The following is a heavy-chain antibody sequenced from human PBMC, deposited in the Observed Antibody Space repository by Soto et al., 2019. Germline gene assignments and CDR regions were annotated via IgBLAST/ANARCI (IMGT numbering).Heavy chain of an antibody. V-gene: IGHV1-18*04. Sequence: ASVKVSCKASGYTFTSYGISWVRQAPGQGLEWMGWISAYNGNTNYAQKLQGRVTMTTDTSTSTAYMELRSLRSDDTAVYYCAIYYYGSGSSSMDVWGQGTTVTVSS. CDR1: GYTFTSYG. J-gene: IGHJ6*02. D-gene: IGHD3-10*01. CDR3: AIYYYGSGSSSMDV. CDR2: ISAYNGNT.